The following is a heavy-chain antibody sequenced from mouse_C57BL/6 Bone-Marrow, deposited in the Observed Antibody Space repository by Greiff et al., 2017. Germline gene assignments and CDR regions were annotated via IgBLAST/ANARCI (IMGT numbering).Heavy chain of an antibody. Sequence: EVKVVESGGGLVKPGGSLKLSCAASGFTFSSYAMSWVRQTPEKRLEWVATISDGGSYTYYPDNVKGRFTISRDNAKNNLHLKMSHLKSEDTAMYYCARDRGVLFAYWGQGTLVTVSA. CDR3: ARDRGVLFAY. J-gene: IGHJ3*01. CDR2: ISDGGSYT. V-gene: IGHV5-4*01. CDR1: GFTFSSYA.